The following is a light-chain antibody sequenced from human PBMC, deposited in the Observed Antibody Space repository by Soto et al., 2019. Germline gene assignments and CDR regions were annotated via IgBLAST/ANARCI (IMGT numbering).Light chain of an antibody. J-gene: IGKJ3*01. V-gene: IGKV3-15*01. CDR3: QQYGRSPIFT. Sequence: EIVMTQSPATLSVSPGERATLSCRASQSVSSNLAWYQQRPGQAPRLLIYGASTRATGIPARFSGSGSGTEFTLTISSLQSEDFAVYYCQQYGRSPIFTFGPGTKVDI. CDR2: GAS. CDR1: QSVSSN.